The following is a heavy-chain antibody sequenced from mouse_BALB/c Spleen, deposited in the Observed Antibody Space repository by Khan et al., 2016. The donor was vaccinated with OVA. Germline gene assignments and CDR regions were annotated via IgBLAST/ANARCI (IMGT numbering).Heavy chain of an antibody. CDR2: ISNLAYSI. CDR3: ARAWAMDY. J-gene: IGHJ4*01. CDR1: GFTFSDYG. V-gene: IGHV5-15*02. Sequence: EVELVESGGGLVQPGGSRKLSCAASGFTFSDYGMAWVRQAPGKGPEWVAFISNLAYSIYYADTVTGRFTISRENAKNTLYLEMSSLRSEDTAMYYCARAWAMDYRGKGTSVTVSS.